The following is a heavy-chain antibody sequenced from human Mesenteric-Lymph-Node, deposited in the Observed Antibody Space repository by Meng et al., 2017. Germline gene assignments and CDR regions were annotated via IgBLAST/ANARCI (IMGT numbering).Heavy chain of an antibody. CDR2: IYYGGST. CDR3: ARVSSGWDYFDY. V-gene: IGHV4-31*03. J-gene: IGHJ4*02. CDR1: GGSVSSGGYY. D-gene: IGHD6-19*01. Sequence: QVALQEAGPGRVKASQTLSLTCTVSGGSVSSGGYYWTWIRQHPGKGLEWFGHIYYGGSTFYNPSLKRRVIISIDTSKNQFSLNLRSVTAADTAVYYCARVSSGWDYFDYWGQGTLVTVSS.